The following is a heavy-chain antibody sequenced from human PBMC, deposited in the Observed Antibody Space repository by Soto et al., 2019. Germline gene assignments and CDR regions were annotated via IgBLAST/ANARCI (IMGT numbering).Heavy chain of an antibody. CDR1: GYTFTSYY. Sequence: GASVKVSCKASGYTFTSYYMHWVRQAPGQGLEWMGIINPSGGSTSYAQKFQGRVTMTRDTSTSTVYMELSSLRSEDTAVYYCARDTSENVEMATISYFDYWGQGTLVTVSS. J-gene: IGHJ4*02. V-gene: IGHV1-46*01. CDR3: ARDTSENVEMATISYFDY. CDR2: INPSGGST. D-gene: IGHD5-12*01.